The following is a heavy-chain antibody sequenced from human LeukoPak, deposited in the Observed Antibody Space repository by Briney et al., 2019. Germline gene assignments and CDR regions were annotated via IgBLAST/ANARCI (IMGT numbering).Heavy chain of an antibody. J-gene: IGHJ6*03. CDR2: IYTSGST. CDR3: ARGHTGYYYYMDV. CDR1: GGSISSSSYY. V-gene: IGHV4-61*02. D-gene: IGHD2-21*01. Sequence: SETLSLTCTVSGGSISSSSYYWSWIRQPAGKGLEWIGRIYTSGSTNYNPSLKSRVTMSVDTSKNQFSLKLSSVTAADTAVYYCARGHTGYYYYMDVWGKGTTVTVSS.